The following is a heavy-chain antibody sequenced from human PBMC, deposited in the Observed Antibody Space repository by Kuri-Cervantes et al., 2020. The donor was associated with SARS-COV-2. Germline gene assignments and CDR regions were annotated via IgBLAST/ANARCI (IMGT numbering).Heavy chain of an antibody. Sequence: GESPKISCAASGFTVRSNYMSWVRQAPGKGLEWVSVIYSGGSTYYADDVKGRFTISRDNSKNTLYLKMNSLRAEETDVYYCARVISGYCTNGVCPYYFDYWGQGTLVTVSS. V-gene: IGHV3-53*01. CDR2: IYSGGST. CDR3: ARVISGYCTNGVCPYYFDY. CDR1: GFTVRSNY. D-gene: IGHD2-8*01. J-gene: IGHJ4*02.